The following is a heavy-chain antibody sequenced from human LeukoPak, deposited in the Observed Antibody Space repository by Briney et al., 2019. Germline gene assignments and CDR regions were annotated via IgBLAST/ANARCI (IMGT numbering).Heavy chain of an antibody. CDR2: INPSGGST. D-gene: IGHD2-15*01. Sequence: ASVKVSCRASGYTFTSNYMHWVRQAPGQGLEWMGIINPSGGSTSFAQKFQGRVTMTRDTSTSTVYMELSSLRSEDTAVYYCARRYCSGGSCYSYFDYWGQGTLVTVSS. CDR1: GYTFTSNY. V-gene: IGHV1-46*01. CDR3: ARRYCSGGSCYSYFDY. J-gene: IGHJ4*02.